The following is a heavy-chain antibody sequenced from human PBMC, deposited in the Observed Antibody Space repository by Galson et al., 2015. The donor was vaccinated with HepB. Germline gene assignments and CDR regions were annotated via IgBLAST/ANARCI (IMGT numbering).Heavy chain of an antibody. D-gene: IGHD3-22*01. Sequence: SVKVSCKASGGTFSRYAISWVRQAPGQGLAWMGGIIPIFGTRKYAQKFQGRVTITADESTSTAYMELSSLRSEDTAVDYCARETPWYCYDSSEECPFDIWGQGTMVIVSS. J-gene: IGHJ3*02. CDR3: ARETPWYCYDSSEECPFDI. V-gene: IGHV1-69*13. CDR1: GGTFSRYA. CDR2: IIPIFGTR.